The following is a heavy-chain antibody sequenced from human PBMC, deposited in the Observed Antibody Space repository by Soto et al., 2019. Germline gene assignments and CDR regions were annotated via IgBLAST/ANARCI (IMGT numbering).Heavy chain of an antibody. CDR3: AKDLFFRAAGELSSNFDY. D-gene: IGHD3-16*02. V-gene: IGHV3-30*18. J-gene: IGHJ4*02. CDR1: GFTFSSYG. Sequence: QVQLVESGGGVVQPGRSLRLSCAASGFTFSSYGMHWVRQAPGKGLEWVAVISYDGSNKYYADSVKGRFTISRDNSKNTLYLQMNSLRAEDTAVYYCAKDLFFRAAGELSSNFDYWGQGILDTVSS. CDR2: ISYDGSNK.